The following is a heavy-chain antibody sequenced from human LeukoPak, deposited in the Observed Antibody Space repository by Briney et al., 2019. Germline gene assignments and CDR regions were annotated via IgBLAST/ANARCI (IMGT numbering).Heavy chain of an antibody. CDR3: AREWTTDYYYYMDV. CDR1: GGSFSGYY. J-gene: IGHJ6*03. CDR2: INHSGST. Sequence: SETLSLTCAVYGGSFSGYYWSWIRQPPGKGLEWIGEINHSGSTNYNPSLKSRVTISVDTSKNQFSLKLSSVTAADTAVYYCAREWTTDYYYYMDVWGKGTTVTISS. D-gene: IGHD4-17*01. V-gene: IGHV4-34*01.